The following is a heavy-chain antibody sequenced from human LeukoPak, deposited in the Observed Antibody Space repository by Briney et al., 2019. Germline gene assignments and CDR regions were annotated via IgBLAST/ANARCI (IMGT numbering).Heavy chain of an antibody. CDR1: GFTFSGSA. CDR3: TRHLEVDPSLGNYVGGSYRESDY. CDR2: IRSKANSYET. J-gene: IGHJ4*02. D-gene: IGHD3-16*02. Sequence: GGSLRLSCAASGFTFSGSAMHWVRQASGNGLEWVGRIRSKANSYETAYAASGKGRFTISRDDSKNTAYLQMNSLKTEDSAVYYCTRHLEVDPSLGNYVGGSYRESDYWGQGTLVTVSS. V-gene: IGHV3-73*01.